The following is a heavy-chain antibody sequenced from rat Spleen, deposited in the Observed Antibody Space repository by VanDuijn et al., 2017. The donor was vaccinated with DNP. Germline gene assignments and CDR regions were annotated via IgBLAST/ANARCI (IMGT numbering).Heavy chain of an antibody. J-gene: IGHJ1*01. Sequence: VQLQESGPGLMKPSQSLSLTCSVTGYSITSNYWGWIRKLPGNKMEWMGYISYSGSTAYNPSLKSRISITRDTSKNQFFLQLSSVTTEDTATYYCARGLNYGGYIYSWYFDFWGPGTMVTVSS. D-gene: IGHD1-11*01. CDR2: ISYSGST. CDR1: GYSITSNY. CDR3: ARGLNYGGYIYSWYFDF. V-gene: IGHV3-1*01.